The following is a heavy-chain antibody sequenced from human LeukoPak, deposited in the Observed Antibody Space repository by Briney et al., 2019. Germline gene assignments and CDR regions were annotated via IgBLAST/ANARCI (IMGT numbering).Heavy chain of an antibody. J-gene: IGHJ5*02. CDR3: ARAATNWFDP. CDR1: GLIYSSYA. V-gene: IGHV3-23*01. Sequence: GGSLRLSCDASGLIYSSYAMTWVRQAPGKGLEWVSSITASGDRTFYGDDVRGRFTVSRDNSKNTLYLQMNSLRAEDTAVYFCARAATNWFDPWGQGALVTVSS. D-gene: IGHD5-24*01. CDR2: ITASGDRT.